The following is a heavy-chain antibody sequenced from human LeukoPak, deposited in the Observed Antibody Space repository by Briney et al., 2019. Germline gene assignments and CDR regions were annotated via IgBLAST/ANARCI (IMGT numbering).Heavy chain of an antibody. CDR1: GGTFSSYA. V-gene: IGHV1-69*05. CDR3: ARGLRLGELSFEGY. Sequence: AASVKVSCKASGGTFSSYAISWVRQAPGQGLEWMGGIIPIFGTANYAQKFQGRVTITTDESTSTAYMELSSLRSEDTAVYYCARGLRLGELSFEGYWGQGTLVTVSS. CDR2: IIPIFGTA. J-gene: IGHJ4*02. D-gene: IGHD3-16*02.